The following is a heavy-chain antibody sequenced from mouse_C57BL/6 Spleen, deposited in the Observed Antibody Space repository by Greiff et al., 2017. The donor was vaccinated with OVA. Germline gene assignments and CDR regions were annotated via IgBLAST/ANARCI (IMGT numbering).Heavy chain of an antibody. D-gene: IGHD2-4*01. J-gene: IGHJ4*01. CDR2: IDPETGGT. V-gene: IGHV1-15*01. CDR1: GYTFTDYE. Sequence: VKLMESGAELVRPGASVTLSCKASGYTFTDYEMHWVKQTPVHGLEWIGAIDPETGGTAYNQKFKGKAILTADKSSSTAYMELRSLTSEESAVEYCTRGGDYDFSMDDWGQGTSVTVSS. CDR3: TRGGDYDFSMDD.